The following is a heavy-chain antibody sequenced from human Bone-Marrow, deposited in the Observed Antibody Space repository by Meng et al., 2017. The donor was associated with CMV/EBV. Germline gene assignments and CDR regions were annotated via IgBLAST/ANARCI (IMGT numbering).Heavy chain of an antibody. CDR2: IYYSGST. Sequence: SETLSLTCTVSGGSISSYYWSWIRQPPGKGLEWIGYIYYSGSTNYNPSLKSRVTISVDTSKNQFSLKLSSVTAADTAVYYCARDGPRGFDDWGQGPLVTVSS. J-gene: IGHJ4*02. D-gene: IGHD1-26*01. V-gene: IGHV4-59*01. CDR3: ARDGPRGFDD. CDR1: GGSISSYY.